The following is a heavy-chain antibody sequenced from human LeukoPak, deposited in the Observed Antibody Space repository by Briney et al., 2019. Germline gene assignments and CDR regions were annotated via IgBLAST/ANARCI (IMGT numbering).Heavy chain of an antibody. Sequence: ASVKVSCKASGYTFTGYYMHWVRQAPGQGLEWMGWINPNSGGTNYAQKFQGRVTMTRDTPISTAYMELSRLRSDDTAVYYCARGGSYYDSSGYYDAFDIWGQGTMVTVSS. D-gene: IGHD3-22*01. CDR1: GYTFTGYY. J-gene: IGHJ3*02. CDR3: ARGGSYYDSSGYYDAFDI. CDR2: INPNSGGT. V-gene: IGHV1-2*02.